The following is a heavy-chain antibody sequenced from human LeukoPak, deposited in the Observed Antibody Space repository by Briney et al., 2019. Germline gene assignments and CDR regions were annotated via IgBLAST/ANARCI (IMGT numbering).Heavy chain of an antibody. CDR1: GFTLSAYA. CDR3: ARDPNGDYIGAFDM. D-gene: IGHD4-17*01. Sequence: GGSLRLSCTASGFTLSAYAIMWVRQAPGKGPEWVSAIRGGGGSAFYADSVKGRFTISRDNSKYTLFLKMNSLRAEDTAVYYCARDPNGDYIGAFDMWGPGTMVTVSS. CDR2: IRGGGGSA. J-gene: IGHJ3*02. V-gene: IGHV3-23*01.